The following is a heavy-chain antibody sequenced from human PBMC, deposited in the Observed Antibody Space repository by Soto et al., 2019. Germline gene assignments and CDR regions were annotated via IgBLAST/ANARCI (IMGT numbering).Heavy chain of an antibody. CDR1: GFSLSTTGVG. V-gene: IGHV2-5*02. CDR3: ARRQVGDWLLLFDY. D-gene: IGHD3-9*01. Sequence: QITLKDSGPTLVKPTQTLTLTCTFSGFSLSTTGVGVGWLRQPPGKALEWLAIIYWDDDNRSSPYVMDRLTITKDNSQNRAVLTLTNMGPADTATYYCARRQVGDWLLLFDYWGQGALVSVSS. J-gene: IGHJ4*02. CDR2: IYWDDDN.